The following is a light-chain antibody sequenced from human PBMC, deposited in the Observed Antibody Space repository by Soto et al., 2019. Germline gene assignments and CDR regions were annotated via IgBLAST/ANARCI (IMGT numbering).Light chain of an antibody. V-gene: IGLV1-40*01. CDR3: QSYDSSLSGSKV. CDR2: HNT. J-gene: IGLJ3*02. CDR1: SSNIGAGYD. Sequence: QSVLTQPPSVSGAPGQSVTISCTGSSSNIGAGYDVHWYRQLPGTAPKLLIYHNTNRPSGVPDRFSGSKSGTSASLAITGLQAEDEADYYCQSYDSSLSGSKVFGGGTKVTVL.